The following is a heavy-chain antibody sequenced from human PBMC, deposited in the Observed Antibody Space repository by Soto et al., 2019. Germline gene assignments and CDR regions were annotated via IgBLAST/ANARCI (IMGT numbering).Heavy chain of an antibody. J-gene: IGHJ4*02. V-gene: IGHV1-3*01. Sequence: ASVKVSCTASGYTFTSYAMHWVRQAPGQRLEWMGWINAGNGNTKYSQKFQGRVTITADESTSTAYMELSSLRSEDTAVYYCARGAPGYCSSTSCYAYYFDYWGQGTLVTVSS. D-gene: IGHD2-2*01. CDR3: ARGAPGYCSSTSCYAYYFDY. CDR1: GYTFTSYA. CDR2: INAGNGNT.